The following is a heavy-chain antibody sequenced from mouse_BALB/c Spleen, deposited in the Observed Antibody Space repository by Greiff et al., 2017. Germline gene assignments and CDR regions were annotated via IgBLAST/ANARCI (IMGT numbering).Heavy chain of an antibody. V-gene: IGHV1S56*01. J-gene: IGHJ4*01. CDR2: IYPGDGST. CDR3: ARSLPGAMDY. D-gene: IGHD1-2*01. Sequence: VQLQQSGPELVKPGASVKMSCKASGYTFTSYYIHWVKQRPGQGLEWIGWIYPGDGSTKYNEKFKGKTTLTADKSSSTAYMLLSSLTSEDSAIYFCARSLPGAMDYWGQGTSVTVSS. CDR1: GYTFTSYY.